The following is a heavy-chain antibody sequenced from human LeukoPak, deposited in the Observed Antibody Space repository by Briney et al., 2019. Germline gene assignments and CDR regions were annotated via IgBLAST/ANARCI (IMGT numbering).Heavy chain of an antibody. CDR1: GFTFSSYW. CDR3: TTDLYYVVVVAANSDY. J-gene: IGHJ4*02. CDR2: INSDGSST. Sequence: GGSLRLSCAASGFTFSSYWMHWVRQAPGKGLVWVSRINSDGSSTSYADSVKGRFTISRDNAKNTLYLQMNSLKTEDTAVYYCTTDLYYVVVVAANSDYWGQGTLVTVSS. D-gene: IGHD2-15*01. V-gene: IGHV3-74*01.